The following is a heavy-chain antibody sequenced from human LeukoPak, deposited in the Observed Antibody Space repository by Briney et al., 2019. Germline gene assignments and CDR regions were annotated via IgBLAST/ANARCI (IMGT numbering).Heavy chain of an antibody. D-gene: IGHD5-18*01. Sequence: GASVKVSCKASGGTFSSYAISWVRQAPGQGLEWMGRIIPILGVANYAQTFQGRVTITADKSTSTAYMELSSLRSEDTAVYYCARGVGDTAMVTWGQGTLVTVSS. CDR2: IIPILGVA. CDR3: ARGVGDTAMVT. V-gene: IGHV1-69*04. J-gene: IGHJ5*02. CDR1: GGTFSSYA.